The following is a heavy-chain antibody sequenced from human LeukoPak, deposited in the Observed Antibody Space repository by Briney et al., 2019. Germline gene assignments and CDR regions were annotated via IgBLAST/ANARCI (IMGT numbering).Heavy chain of an antibody. CDR2: INHSGST. CDR1: GGSFSGYY. CDR3: ARGGGRSIAVAANDY. Sequence: SETLSLTCAVYGGSFSGYYWSWIRQPPGKGLEWIGEINHSGSTNYNPSLKSRVTLSVDTSKNQFSLKLSSVTAADTAVYYCARGGGRSIAVAANDYWGQGTLVTVSS. J-gene: IGHJ4*02. V-gene: IGHV4-34*01. D-gene: IGHD6-19*01.